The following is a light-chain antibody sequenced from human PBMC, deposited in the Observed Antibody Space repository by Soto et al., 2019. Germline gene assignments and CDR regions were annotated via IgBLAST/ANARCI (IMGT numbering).Light chain of an antibody. J-gene: IGLJ2*01. CDR3: AGWDGGLKAVV. Sequence: QSVLIQPPSASGTPGQRVSISCSGGTSNIGRNTVNWYQQFPGTAPKLLVYRNDQRPSGVPDRFSGSKSGTSASLAISGLQSEDEADYYCAGWDGGLKAVVFGGGTKLTVL. V-gene: IGLV1-44*01. CDR1: TSNIGRNT. CDR2: RND.